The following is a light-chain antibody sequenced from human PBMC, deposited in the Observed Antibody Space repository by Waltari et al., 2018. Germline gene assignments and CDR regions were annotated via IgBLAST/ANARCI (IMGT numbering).Light chain of an antibody. Sequence: QSALTQPASVPGSPGQSITISCTGTSSDVGDYNFVSWYQQHPGKAPQLIISHVNSRPSGVSNRFSGSKSGNTASLTISELQAEDGADYYCSSYTTSNTLWVFGGGTKLTVL. CDR1: SSDVGDYNF. CDR2: HVN. CDR3: SSYTTSNTLWV. V-gene: IGLV2-14*03. J-gene: IGLJ3*02.